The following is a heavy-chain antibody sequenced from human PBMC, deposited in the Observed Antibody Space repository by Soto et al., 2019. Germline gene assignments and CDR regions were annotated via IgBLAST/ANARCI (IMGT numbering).Heavy chain of an antibody. D-gene: IGHD6-13*01. Sequence: GGSLRLSCAASGFTFSSYGMHWVRQAPGKGLEWVAVIWYDGSNKYYADSVKGRFTISRDNSKNTLYLQMNSLRAEDTAVYYCARGKALAAAGLDYWGQGTLVTVSS. CDR2: IWYDGSNK. CDR3: ARGKALAAAGLDY. CDR1: GFTFSSYG. V-gene: IGHV3-33*01. J-gene: IGHJ4*02.